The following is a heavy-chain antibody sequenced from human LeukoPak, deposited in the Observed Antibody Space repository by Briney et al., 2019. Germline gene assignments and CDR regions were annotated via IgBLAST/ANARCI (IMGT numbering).Heavy chain of an antibody. CDR1: GFTFSSYS. CDR2: ISSSSSYI. D-gene: IGHD1-1*01. CDR3: ARGGTGMPLDY. V-gene: IGHV3-21*01. Sequence: GGSLRLSRAASGFTFSSYSMNWVRQAPGKGLEWVSSISSSSSYIYYADSVKGRFTISRDNAKNSLYLQMNSLRAEDTAVYYCARGGTGMPLDYWGQGTLVTVSS. J-gene: IGHJ4*02.